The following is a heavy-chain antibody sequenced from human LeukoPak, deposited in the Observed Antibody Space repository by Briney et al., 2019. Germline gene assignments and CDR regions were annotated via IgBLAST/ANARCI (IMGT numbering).Heavy chain of an antibody. V-gene: IGHV1-18*01. CDR3: ARVSRDGYNYYYYGMDV. CDR2: ISAYNGNT. J-gene: IGHJ6*02. Sequence: GASVKVSCKASGYTFTSYGISWVRQAPGQGLKWMGWISAYNGNTNYAQKLQGRVTMTTDTSTSTAYMELRSLRSDDTAVYYCARVSRDGYNYYYYGMDVWGQGTTVTVS. CDR1: GYTFTSYG. D-gene: IGHD5-24*01.